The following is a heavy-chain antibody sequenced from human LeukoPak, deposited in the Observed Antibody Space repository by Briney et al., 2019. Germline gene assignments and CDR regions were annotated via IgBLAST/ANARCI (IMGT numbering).Heavy chain of an antibody. CDR2: IYYSGST. CDR1: GGSISSYY. V-gene: IGHV4-59*01. D-gene: IGHD4-17*01. Sequence: PSETLSLTCTVSGGSISSYYWSWIRQPPGKGLEWIGYIYYSGSTNYNPSLKSRVTISVDTSKNQFSLKLSSVTAADTAVYYCAREDGDYYYFDYWGQGTLVTVSS. CDR3: AREDGDYYYFDY. J-gene: IGHJ4*02.